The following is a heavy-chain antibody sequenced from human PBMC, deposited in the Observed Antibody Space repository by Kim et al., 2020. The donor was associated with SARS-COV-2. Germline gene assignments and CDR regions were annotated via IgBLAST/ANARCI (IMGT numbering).Heavy chain of an antibody. CDR3: AREGPVGEMGTMGGAAH. J-gene: IGHJ4*02. CDR1: GGSFSGYY. CDR2: INHSGST. D-gene: IGHD1-1*01. V-gene: IGHV4-34*01. Sequence: SETLSLTCAVYGGSFSGYYWSWIRQPPGKGLEWIGEINHSGSTNYNPSLKSRVTISVDTSKNQFSPELSSVTAADTAVYYCAREGPVGEMGTMGGAAHWGQGTLVTVSS.